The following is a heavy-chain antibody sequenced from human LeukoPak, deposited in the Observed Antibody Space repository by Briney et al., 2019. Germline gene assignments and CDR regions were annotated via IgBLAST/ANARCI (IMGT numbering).Heavy chain of an antibody. CDR2: ISDSGGDT. CDR3: AKTDCTSSSCYTIES. CDR1: GFTFSSYA. D-gene: IGHD2-2*02. V-gene: IGHV3-23*01. Sequence: GGSLRLSCAASGFTFSSYAMSWVRQAPGRGLEWVSGISDSGGDTSYADSGKGRFTISRDNSKNTLYLQMNSLRAEDTAVYYCAKTDCTSSSCYTIESWGQGTLVTVSS. J-gene: IGHJ5*01.